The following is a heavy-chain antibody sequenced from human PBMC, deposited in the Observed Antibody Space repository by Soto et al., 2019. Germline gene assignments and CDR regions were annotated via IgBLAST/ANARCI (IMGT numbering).Heavy chain of an antibody. J-gene: IGHJ4*02. CDR3: TSHEGGAAADRPLDY. V-gene: IGHV4-39*01. D-gene: IGHD6-13*01. Sequence: QLRLQESGPGLVKPSETLSLTCSVSGASIRSTSYYWGWIRQPPGKGLEWIGSIYYSGSTHYSPPLKSRTIMSIATSTNQFSLKLTSVTAADTAVYYCTSHEGGAAADRPLDYWGQGTLVTASS. CDR2: IYYSGST. CDR1: GASIRSTSYY.